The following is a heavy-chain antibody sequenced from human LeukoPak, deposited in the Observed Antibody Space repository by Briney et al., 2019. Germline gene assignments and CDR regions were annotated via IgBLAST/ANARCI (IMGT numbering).Heavy chain of an antibody. V-gene: IGHV3-23*01. Sequence: GGSLRLSCAASGFTFSSYAMSWVRQAPGKGLEWVSAISGSGGSTYYADSVKGRFTISRDNSKNTLYLQMNSLRAEDTAVYYCAKDLRGSGWSGIGYWGQGTLVTVSS. CDR3: AKDLRGSGWSGIGY. J-gene: IGHJ4*02. CDR1: GFTFSSYA. CDR2: ISGSGGST. D-gene: IGHD6-19*01.